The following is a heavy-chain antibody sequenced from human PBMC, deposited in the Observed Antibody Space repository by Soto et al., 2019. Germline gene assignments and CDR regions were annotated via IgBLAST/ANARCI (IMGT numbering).Heavy chain of an antibody. J-gene: IGHJ4*02. V-gene: IGHV3-23*01. Sequence: EVQLLESGGGLVQPGGSLRLSCAASGFTFSSYAMSWVRQAPGKGLEWVSVISGSGGSTYYADSVKGRFTISRDNSKNTLYLQMNSLRAEDTDVYYCAKDRLGGSQSSFDYWGQGTLVTVSS. CDR2: ISGSGGST. D-gene: IGHD1-26*01. CDR3: AKDRLGGSQSSFDY. CDR1: GFTFSSYA.